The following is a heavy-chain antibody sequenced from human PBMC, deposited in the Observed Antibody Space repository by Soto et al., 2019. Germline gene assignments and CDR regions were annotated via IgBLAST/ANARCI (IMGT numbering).Heavy chain of an antibody. J-gene: IGHJ5*02. CDR1: GYTFTSYA. CDR3: ARVGIAAAWSWFDP. Sequence: GASVKVSCKASGYTFTSYAMHWVRQAPGQRLEWMGWINAGNGNSIYSQKFQGRVTITRDISASTAYMELSSLRSEDTAVYYCARVGIAAAWSWFDPWGQGTLVTVSS. CDR2: INAGNGNS. V-gene: IGHV1-3*01. D-gene: IGHD6-13*01.